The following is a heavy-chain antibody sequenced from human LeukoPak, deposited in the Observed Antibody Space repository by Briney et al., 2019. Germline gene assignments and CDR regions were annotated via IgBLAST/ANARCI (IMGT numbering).Heavy chain of an antibody. CDR2: ICDNGHT. CDR3: ARSTIFGVALSPRLAIDY. Sequence: SETLSLTCTFSGGSFSPAHWSWIRQPPGKGLEWIGVICDNGHTDYNPSLQSRVTISVDTSKRQFSLKLSSLAAADTAVYYCARSTIFGVALSPRLAIDYWGQGTLVTVSS. CDR1: GGSFSPAH. V-gene: IGHV4-59*01. D-gene: IGHD3-3*01. J-gene: IGHJ4*02.